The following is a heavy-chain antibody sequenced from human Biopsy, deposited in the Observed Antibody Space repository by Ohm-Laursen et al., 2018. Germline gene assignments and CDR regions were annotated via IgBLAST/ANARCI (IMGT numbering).Heavy chain of an antibody. Sequence: SLRLPCAASGFTFSSYWMSWVRQAPGKGLEWVANIKQDGSETYFVDSVKGQFTISRDSAKSSLYLQMNSLRAEDTAVYYCARSMTTMVRRRSYYFDYWGQGTLVTVSS. CDR3: ARSMTTMVRRRSYYFDY. J-gene: IGHJ4*02. V-gene: IGHV3-7*01. CDR1: GFTFSSYW. D-gene: IGHD3-10*01. CDR2: IKQDGSET.